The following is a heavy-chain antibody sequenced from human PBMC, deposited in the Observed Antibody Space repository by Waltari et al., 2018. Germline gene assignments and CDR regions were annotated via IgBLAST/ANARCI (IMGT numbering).Heavy chain of an antibody. CDR1: GLTFSGYA. CDR3: AKGRRDDSATTSYFDY. D-gene: IGHD1-1*01. J-gene: IGHJ4*02. V-gene: IGHV3-23*04. CDR2: LDESGGTT. Sequence: EVQLVESGGDLLQPGGSLRLSCAASGLTFSGYAMGWVRQAPGRGLDWVSSLDESGGTTFYADSVKGRFTVSRDNSRDTLYLQMNSLRAEDTSIYYCAKGRRDDSATTSYFDYWGQGTLVTVSS.